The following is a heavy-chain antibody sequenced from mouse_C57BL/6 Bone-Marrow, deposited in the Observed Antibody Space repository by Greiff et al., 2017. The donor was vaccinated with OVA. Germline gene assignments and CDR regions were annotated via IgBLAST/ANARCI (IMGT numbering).Heavy chain of an antibody. J-gene: IGHJ4*01. V-gene: IGHV8-12*01. CDR1: GFSLSTSGMG. D-gene: IGHD2-1*01. CDR3: ARRGGYGNYAMDY. Sequence: QVTLKESGPGILQSSQNLSLTCSFSGFSLSTSGMGVSWIRQPSGKGLEWLAHIYWDDDKRYNPSLKSRLTISKDTSRNQVFLKITSVDTADTATDDCARRGGYGNYAMDYWGKGTSVTVSS. CDR2: IYWDDDK.